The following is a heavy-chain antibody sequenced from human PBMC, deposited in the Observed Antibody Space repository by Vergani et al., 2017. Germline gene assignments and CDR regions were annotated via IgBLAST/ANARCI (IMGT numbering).Heavy chain of an antibody. Sequence: QVQLQESGPGLVRPSQTLTLTCTVSGGSISSGSYYWSWFRQPAGKGLGWIGRFYTGGCTSYNPSLKSRVTISVDTSKNQFSLQLSSVTAADTAIYYCSRDPLYXTTCPFLLLDMDVWGQGTTVTVSS. V-gene: IGHV4-61*02. CDR2: FYTGGCT. CDR1: GGSISSGSYY. J-gene: IGHJ6*02. CDR3: SRDPLYXTTCPFLLLDMDV. D-gene: IGHD6-13*01.